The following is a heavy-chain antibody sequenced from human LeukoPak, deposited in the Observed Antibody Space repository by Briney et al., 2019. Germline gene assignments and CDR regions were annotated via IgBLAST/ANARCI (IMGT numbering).Heavy chain of an antibody. CDR3: ARIEAVTRGYNHAYYFDY. CDR2: ISYSGTT. J-gene: IGHJ4*02. V-gene: IGHV4-39*07. D-gene: IGHD5-18*01. CDR1: GGSISSSNYF. Sequence: SETLSLTCTVSGGSISSSNYFWGWVRQPPGKGLEWIGTISYSGTTHDNPSLKSRVIISVDTSKKQFSLKLRTATAADTAVYYCARIEAVTRGYNHAYYFDYWGQGTLVTVSS.